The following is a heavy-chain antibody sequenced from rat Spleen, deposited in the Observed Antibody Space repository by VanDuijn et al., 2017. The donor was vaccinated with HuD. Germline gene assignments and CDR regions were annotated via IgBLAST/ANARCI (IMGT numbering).Heavy chain of an antibody. CDR3: ARHGYGGYSGSFAY. V-gene: IGHV5-7*01. J-gene: IGHJ2*01. CDR1: GFTFSDYN. Sequence: EVQLVESGGGLVQPGRSLKLSCAASGFTFSDYNMAWVRQAPKKGLEWVATISSDGSSIYYRDSVKGRFTISRDNAESTLYLQMDSLRSEETATYYCARHGYGGYSGSFAYWGQGVMVTVSS. D-gene: IGHD1-11*01. CDR2: ISSDGSSI.